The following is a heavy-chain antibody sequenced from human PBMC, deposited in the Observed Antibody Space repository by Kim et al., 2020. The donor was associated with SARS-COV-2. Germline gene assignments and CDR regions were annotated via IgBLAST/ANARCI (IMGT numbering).Heavy chain of an antibody. CDR3: ARAAPYGELDY. D-gene: IGHD4-17*01. J-gene: IGHJ4*02. CDR1: GFTFSSYD. CDR2: IGTAGDT. V-gene: IGHV3-13*04. Sequence: GGSLRLSCAASGFTFSSYDMHWVRQATGKGLEWVSAIGTAGDTYYPGSVKGRFTISRENAKNSLYLQMNSLRAGDTAVYYCARAAPYGELDYWGQGTLVTVSS.